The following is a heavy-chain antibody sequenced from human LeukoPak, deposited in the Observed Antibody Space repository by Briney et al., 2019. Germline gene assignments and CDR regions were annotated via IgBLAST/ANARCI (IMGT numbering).Heavy chain of an antibody. CDR3: ATGGSRWPPPFDY. D-gene: IGHD2-15*01. J-gene: IGHJ4*02. CDR2: IYYSGST. V-gene: IGHV4-59*01. Sequence: SETLSLTCTFSLSGGSISSYYWSWIRQPPGKGLEWIGYIYYSGSTTHNPALESRVIISVDTSKSQFSLRLSSVTAADTAVYYCATGGSRWPPPFDYWGQGALVTVSS. CDR1: GGSISSYY.